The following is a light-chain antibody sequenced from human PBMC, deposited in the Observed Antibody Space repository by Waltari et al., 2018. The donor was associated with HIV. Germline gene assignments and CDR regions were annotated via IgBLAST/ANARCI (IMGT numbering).Light chain of an antibody. Sequence: QSVLTQPPSASGTPGQRVTISCSGIASNIGSNYVCWFQQLPGTAPKLLIYRDNQRPSGIPDRFSGSRSGTSASLAISGLRAEDEADYYCAAWDDNLSAVVFGGRTKLTVL. CDR2: RDN. CDR3: AAWDDNLSAVV. J-gene: IGLJ2*01. V-gene: IGLV1-47*01. CDR1: ASNIGSNY.